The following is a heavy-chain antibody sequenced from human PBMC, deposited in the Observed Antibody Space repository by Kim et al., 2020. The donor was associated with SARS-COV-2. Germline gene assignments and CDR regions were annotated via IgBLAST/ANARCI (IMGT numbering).Heavy chain of an antibody. D-gene: IGHD6-13*01. J-gene: IGHJ1*01. V-gene: IGHV3-64D*09. CDR3: VKEQGSSWYEGYFQH. Sequence: DSVKGRFTISRDNSKNTLYLQMSSLRAEDTAVYYCVKEQGSSWYEGYFQHWGQGTLVTVSS.